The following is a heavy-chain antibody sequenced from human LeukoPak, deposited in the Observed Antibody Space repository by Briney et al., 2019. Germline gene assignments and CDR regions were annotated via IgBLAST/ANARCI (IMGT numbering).Heavy chain of an antibody. CDR2: IIPILGIA. Sequence: SVKVSCKASGGTFSSYAISWVRQAPGQGLEWMGRIIPILGIANYAQKFQGRVTMTEDTSTDTAYMELSSLRSEDTAVYYCATEFFADYYGSGSWGQGTLVTVSS. CDR1: GGTFSSYA. D-gene: IGHD3-10*01. V-gene: IGHV1-69*04. CDR3: ATEFFADYYGSGS. J-gene: IGHJ4*02.